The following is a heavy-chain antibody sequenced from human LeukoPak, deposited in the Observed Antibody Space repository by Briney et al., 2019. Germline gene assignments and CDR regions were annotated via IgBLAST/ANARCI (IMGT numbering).Heavy chain of an antibody. CDR1: GFTFSSYA. CDR2: ISGSGGST. CDR3: ARFAGGLRE. V-gene: IGHV3-23*01. Sequence: GGSLRLSCAASGFTFSSYAMRWVRQAPGKGLEGVSGISGSGGSTYYADFVKGRFTISRDNSKNTLYLQMNSLRAEDTAVYYCARFAGGLREWGQGTLVTVSS. D-gene: IGHD4-17*01. J-gene: IGHJ4*02.